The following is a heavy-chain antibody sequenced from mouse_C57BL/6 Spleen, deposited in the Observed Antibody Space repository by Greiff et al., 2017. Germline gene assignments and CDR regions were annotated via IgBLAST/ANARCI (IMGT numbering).Heavy chain of an antibody. CDR2: IDPSDSET. Sequence: QVHVKQPGAELVRPGSSVKLSCKASGYTFTSYWMHWVKQRPIQGLEWIGNIDPSDSETHYNQKFKDKATLTVDKSSSTAYMQLSSLTSEDSAVYYCARGLRSYYAMDYWGQGTSVTVSS. V-gene: IGHV1-52*01. J-gene: IGHJ4*01. CDR1: GYTFTSYW. CDR3: ARGLRSYYAMDY. D-gene: IGHD1-1*01.